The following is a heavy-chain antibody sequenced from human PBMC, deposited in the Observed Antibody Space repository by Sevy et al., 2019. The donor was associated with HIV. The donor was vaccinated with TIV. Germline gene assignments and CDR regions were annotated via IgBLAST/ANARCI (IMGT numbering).Heavy chain of an antibody. CDR2: IRSKAYGGTT. Sequence: GGSLRLSCTASGFTFGDYAMSWVRQAPGKGLEWVGFIRSKAYGGTTEYAASVKGRFTISRDDPKSIAYLQMNSLKTEDTAVYYCTSCQLGGRYYYYGMDVWGQGTTVTVSS. CDR3: TSCQLGGRYYYYGMDV. D-gene: IGHD6-6*01. V-gene: IGHV3-49*04. CDR1: GFTFGDYA. J-gene: IGHJ6*02.